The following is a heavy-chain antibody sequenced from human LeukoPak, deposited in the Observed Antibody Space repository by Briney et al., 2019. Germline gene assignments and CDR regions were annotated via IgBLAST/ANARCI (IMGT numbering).Heavy chain of an antibody. D-gene: IGHD2-2*01. V-gene: IGHV3-23*01. CDR2: ISGSGGST. CDR3: AKDQNDLYCSSTSCYGLYYFDY. J-gene: IGHJ4*02. Sequence: GGSLRLSCAASGFTFSSYAMSWVRQAPGKGLEWVSAISGSGGSTYYADSVKGRLTISRDNSKNTLYLQMNSLRAEDTAVYYCAKDQNDLYCSSTSCYGLYYFDYWGQGTLVTVSS. CDR1: GFTFSSYA.